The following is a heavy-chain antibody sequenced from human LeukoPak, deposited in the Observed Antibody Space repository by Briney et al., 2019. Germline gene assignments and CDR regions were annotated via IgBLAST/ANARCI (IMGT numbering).Heavy chain of an antibody. CDR2: IYPDDSDT. Sequence: GESLKISCNGSGYXFTSYWICWVRQMPGKGLEWMGIIYPDDSDTRYSPSFQGQVTISADKSISTAYLQWSSLKASDTAMYYCAGQDCSGNRCYLDYWGQGTLVTVSS. CDR3: AGQDCSGNRCYLDY. CDR1: GYXFTSYW. D-gene: IGHD2-15*01. J-gene: IGHJ4*02. V-gene: IGHV5-51*01.